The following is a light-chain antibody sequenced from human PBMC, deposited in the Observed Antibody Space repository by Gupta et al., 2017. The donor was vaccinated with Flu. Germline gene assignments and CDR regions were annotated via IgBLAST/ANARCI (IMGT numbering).Light chain of an antibody. CDR1: QSINSNY. V-gene: IGKV3-20*01. CDR3: QQYVGSPRT. CDR2: GAS. J-gene: IGKJ1*01. Sequence: EIVLTQSPGTLSLSPGERATLSCRASQSINSNYLAWYQQKTGQAPRLLIHGASSRATGIPDRFGGSGSGTDFTLTISRLEPEDFAVYYCQQYVGSPRTFGQGSKVEIK.